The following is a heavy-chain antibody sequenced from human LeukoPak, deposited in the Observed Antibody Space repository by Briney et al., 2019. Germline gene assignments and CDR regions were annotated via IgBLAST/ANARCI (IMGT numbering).Heavy chain of an antibody. D-gene: IGHD3/OR15-3a*01. Sequence: GGSLRLSCAASGFSLSRYWMNWVRQAPGQGLEWVANIGKDGSGNHYADSVKGRFTISRDNDKNSLYLQMNSLRADDTAVYYCARDLDYYATDYWGQGTLVTVSS. J-gene: IGHJ4*02. CDR3: ARDLDYYATDY. CDR2: IGKDGSGN. V-gene: IGHV3-7*01. CDR1: GFSLSRYW.